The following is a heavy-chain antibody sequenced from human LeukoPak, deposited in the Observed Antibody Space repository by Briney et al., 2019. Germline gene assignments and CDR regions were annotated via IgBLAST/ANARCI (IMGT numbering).Heavy chain of an antibody. CDR3: ARDRGGDYYGSGSYYSPYGY. D-gene: IGHD3-10*01. V-gene: IGHV3-21*01. CDR1: GFTFSSYS. Sequence: GGSLRLSCAASGFTFSSYSMNWVRQAPGKGLEWVSSISSSSSYIYYADSVKGRFTISRDNAKNSLYLQMNSLRAEDTAVYYCARDRGGDYYGSGSYYSPYGYWGQGTLVTVSS. J-gene: IGHJ4*02. CDR2: ISSSSSYI.